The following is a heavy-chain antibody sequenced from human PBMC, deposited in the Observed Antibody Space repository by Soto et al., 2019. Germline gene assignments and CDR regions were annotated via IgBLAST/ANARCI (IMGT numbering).Heavy chain of an antibody. D-gene: IGHD2-2*03. Sequence: ASVKVSCKPSGYTFTSFDINWVRQATGQGLEWMGWMNPSSGNTNYAQKLQGRVTMTTDTSTSTAYMELRSLRSDDTAVYYCARVDIVVVPAAREPPAYWGQGTLVTVSS. V-gene: IGHV1-18*01. CDR2: MNPSSGNT. CDR3: ARVDIVVVPAAREPPAY. J-gene: IGHJ4*02. CDR1: GYTFTSFD.